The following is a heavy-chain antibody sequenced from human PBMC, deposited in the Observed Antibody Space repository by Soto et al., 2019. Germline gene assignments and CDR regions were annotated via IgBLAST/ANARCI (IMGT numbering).Heavy chain of an antibody. CDR2: INHSGNT. CDR3: ARLGGNYDFWSGYHYYYAMDV. CDR1: GESLSGYF. J-gene: IGHJ6*01. V-gene: IGHV4-34*01. Sequence: SETLSLTCAVYGESLSGYFWSWIRQAPGQGVEWIGEINHSGNTNYNPSLKSRVTMSVDTFKKQFSLKLSSVTAADTAVYYCARLGGNYDFWSGYHYYYAMDVWGQGTAVTVPS. D-gene: IGHD3-3*01.